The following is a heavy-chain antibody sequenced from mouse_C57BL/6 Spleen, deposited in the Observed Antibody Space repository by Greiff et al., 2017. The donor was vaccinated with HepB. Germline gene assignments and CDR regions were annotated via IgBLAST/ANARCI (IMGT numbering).Heavy chain of an antibody. Sequence: QVQLKESGAELVRPGASVTLSCKASGYTFTDYEMHWVKQTPVHGLEWIGAIDPETGGTAYNQKFKGKAILTADKSSSTAYMELRSLTSEDSAVYYCTRWTGPFAYWGQGTLVTVSA. CDR1: GYTFTDYE. J-gene: IGHJ3*01. CDR2: IDPETGGT. D-gene: IGHD3-3*01. CDR3: TRWTGPFAY. V-gene: IGHV1-15*01.